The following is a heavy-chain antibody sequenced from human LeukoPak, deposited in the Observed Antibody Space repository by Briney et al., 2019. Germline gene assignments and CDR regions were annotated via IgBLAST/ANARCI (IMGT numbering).Heavy chain of an antibody. CDR2: IYYSGST. Sequence: SETLSLTCTVSGGSISSSSYYWGWIRQPPGKGLEWIGSIYYSGSTYYNPSLKSRVTISVDTSKNQFSLKLSSVTAADTAVYYCARVIVLRYFDWLVKPYYMDVWGKGTTVTVSS. V-gene: IGHV4-39*07. CDR3: ARVIVLRYFDWLVKPYYMDV. CDR1: GGSISSSSYY. D-gene: IGHD3-9*01. J-gene: IGHJ6*03.